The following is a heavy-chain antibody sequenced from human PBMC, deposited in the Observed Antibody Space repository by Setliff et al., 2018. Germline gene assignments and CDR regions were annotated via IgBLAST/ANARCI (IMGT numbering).Heavy chain of an antibody. Sequence: PSETLSLNCTVSGDSINTPTYHWGWVRQPPGKGLEWIGLIYHTGITYYNPSLKSRVTISEDMSENQISLKLNPVTAADTAVYYCVRTFNGSPADRWGQGTLVTVSS. CDR1: GDSINTPTYH. D-gene: IGHD2-2*01. V-gene: IGHV4-39*01. CDR2: IYHTGIT. J-gene: IGHJ5*02. CDR3: VRTFNGSPADR.